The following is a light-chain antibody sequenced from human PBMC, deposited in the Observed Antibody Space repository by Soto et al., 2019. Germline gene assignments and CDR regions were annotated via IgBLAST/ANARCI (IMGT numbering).Light chain of an antibody. J-gene: IGLJ1*01. Sequence: QSALTQPRSVSGSPGQSVTISCTGTSSDVGRYNYVSWYQHHPGTAPKVMIYDVSERPSGVPDRFSGSKSGNTASLTISGLQAEDEADYYCCSYAGRPRVVFGTGTKLTVL. V-gene: IGLV2-11*01. CDR2: DVS. CDR3: CSYAGRPRVV. CDR1: SSDVGRYNY.